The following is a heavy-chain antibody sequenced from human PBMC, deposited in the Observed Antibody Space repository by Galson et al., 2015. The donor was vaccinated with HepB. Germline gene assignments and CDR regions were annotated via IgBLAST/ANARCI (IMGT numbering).Heavy chain of an antibody. CDR1: GFTLSRYG. CDR3: ARIPPLGRSGPTVYYYYGMDV. CDR2: IWYDGSEK. Sequence: SLRLSCAAPGFTLSRYGIHWVRQAPGKGLEWVAVIWYDGSEKFYADSVKGRFTISRDNFKNTVYLQMNRLRAEDAAVYYCARIPPLGRSGPTVYYYYGMDVWGRGTTVTVSS. D-gene: IGHD3-22*01. V-gene: IGHV3-33*01. J-gene: IGHJ6*02.